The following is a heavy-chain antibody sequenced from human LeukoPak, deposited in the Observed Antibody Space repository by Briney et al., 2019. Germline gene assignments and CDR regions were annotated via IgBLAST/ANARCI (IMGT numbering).Heavy chain of an antibody. J-gene: IGHJ3*02. D-gene: IGHD3-16*01. V-gene: IGHV4-4*02. Sequence: SETLSLTCAVSGGSISSSNWWSWVRQPPGKGLEWIGEIYHSGSTNYNPSLKSRVTISVDKSKNQFSLKLSSVTAADTAVYYCARAVTRSAFGDAFDIWGQGTMVTVSS. CDR3: ARAVTRSAFGDAFDI. CDR1: GGSISSSNW. CDR2: IYHSGST.